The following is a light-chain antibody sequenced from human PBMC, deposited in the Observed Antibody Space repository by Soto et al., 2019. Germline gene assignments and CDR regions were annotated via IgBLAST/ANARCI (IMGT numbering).Light chain of an antibody. CDR1: QDINKN. J-gene: IGKJ5*01. Sequence: DIQMTQSPSSLSASVGDRVTITCQASQDINKNLIWYQQKPGKAPKLLIYDASDLETGVPSRFSGSGSGTGFTFSISSLQPEDFATYYCQQTNSFPITFGQGTRLDIK. CDR2: DAS. CDR3: QQTNSFPIT. V-gene: IGKV1-33*01.